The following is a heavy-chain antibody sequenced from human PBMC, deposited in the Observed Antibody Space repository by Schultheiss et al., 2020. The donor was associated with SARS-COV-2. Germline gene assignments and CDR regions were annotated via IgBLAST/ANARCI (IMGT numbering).Heavy chain of an antibody. CDR2: INHSEST. Sequence: SQTLSLTCAVYGGSFSDYFWSWIRQPPGKGLEWIGEINHSESTTYNPSLKSRVTISVDTSKNQFSLKLSSVTAADTAVYYCARGGSGSYSSYYYYYYMDVWGKGTTVTVSS. J-gene: IGHJ6*03. D-gene: IGHD3-10*01. CDR3: ARGGSGSYSSYYYYYYMDV. V-gene: IGHV4-34*01. CDR1: GGSFSDYF.